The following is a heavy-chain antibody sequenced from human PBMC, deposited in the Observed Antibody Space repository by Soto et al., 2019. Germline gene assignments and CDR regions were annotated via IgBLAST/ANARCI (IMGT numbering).Heavy chain of an antibody. CDR2: INPNSGGT. CDR1: GYTFTSYD. CDR3: ARGGSRGWYTAFDI. D-gene: IGHD6-19*01. V-gene: IGHV1-2*04. J-gene: IGHJ3*02. Sequence: ASVKVSCKASGYTFTSYDINWVRQAPGQGLEWMGWINPNSGGTNYAQKFQGWVTMTRDTSISTAYMELSRLRSDDTAVYYCARGGSRGWYTAFDISGQATMVTVSS.